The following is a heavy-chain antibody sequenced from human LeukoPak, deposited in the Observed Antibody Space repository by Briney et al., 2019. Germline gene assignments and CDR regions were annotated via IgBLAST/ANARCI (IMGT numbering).Heavy chain of an antibody. D-gene: IGHD6-6*01. V-gene: IGHV3-23*01. J-gene: IGHJ4*02. Sequence: GVSLRLSCAASGFAFSTYAMSWVRQAPGMGLEWVSAISGSGGRTYYADSVKGRFTISRDNAKNTLYLLMNNLRAEDTAVYYCAKEDSSSSRYYFEYWGQGTLVTVSS. CDR2: ISGSGGRT. CDR3: AKEDSSSSRYYFEY. CDR1: GFAFSTYA.